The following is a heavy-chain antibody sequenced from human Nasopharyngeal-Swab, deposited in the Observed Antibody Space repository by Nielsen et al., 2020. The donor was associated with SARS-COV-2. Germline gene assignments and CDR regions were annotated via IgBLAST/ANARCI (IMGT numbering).Heavy chain of an antibody. CDR1: GFTVSSNY. D-gene: IGHD6-19*01. CDR2: IYSGGST. J-gene: IGHJ6*02. CDR3: SREKAVAGIGGYHYYGMDV. Sequence: GESLKISCAASGFTVSSNYMSWVRQAPGKGLEWVSVIYSGGSTYYIDSVKGRFTVSRDNSRNTLYLQMNSLSPEDPAVYYCSREKAVAGIGGYHYYGMDVWGQGTTVTVSS. V-gene: IGHV3-53*05.